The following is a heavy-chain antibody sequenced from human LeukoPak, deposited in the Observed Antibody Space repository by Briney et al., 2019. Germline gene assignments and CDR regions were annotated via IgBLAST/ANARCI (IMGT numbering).Heavy chain of an antibody. J-gene: IGHJ4*02. Sequence: ASVKVSCKASGYTFTSYGISWVRQAPGQGLEWMGWISAYNGNTNYAQKLQGRVTMTTDTSASTAYMELSSLRSEDTAVYYCARSISRVHNDYWGQGTLVTVSS. CDR3: ARSISRVHNDY. D-gene: IGHD1-1*01. V-gene: IGHV1-18*01. CDR1: GYTFTSYG. CDR2: ISAYNGNT.